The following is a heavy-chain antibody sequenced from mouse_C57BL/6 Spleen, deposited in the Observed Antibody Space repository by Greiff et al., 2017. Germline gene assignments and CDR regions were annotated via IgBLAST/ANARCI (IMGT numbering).Heavy chain of an antibody. CDR2: IYPRSGNT. CDR1: GYTFPSYG. Sequence: VQLQQSGAELARPGASVKLSCKASGYTFPSYGISWVKQRTGQGLEWIGEIYPRSGNTYYNEKFKGKATLTADKSSSTAYMELRSLTSEDAAVYFCAREGSTMVTGWYFDVWGTGTTVTVSS. V-gene: IGHV1-81*01. J-gene: IGHJ1*03. CDR3: AREGSTMVTGWYFDV. D-gene: IGHD2-2*01.